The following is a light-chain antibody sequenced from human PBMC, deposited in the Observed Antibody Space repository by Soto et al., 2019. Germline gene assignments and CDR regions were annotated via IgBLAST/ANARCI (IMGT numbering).Light chain of an antibody. CDR3: CSYAGSSIWV. CDR1: SSDVGSYNL. Sequence: QSALTQPASVSGSPGQSITVSCTGTSSDVGSYNLVSWYQQHPGKAPKLMIHEGSKRPSGVSNRFSGSKSGNTASLTISGLQGEDEAYYYCCSYAGSSIWVFGGGTKLTVL. V-gene: IGLV2-23*01. J-gene: IGLJ3*02. CDR2: EGS.